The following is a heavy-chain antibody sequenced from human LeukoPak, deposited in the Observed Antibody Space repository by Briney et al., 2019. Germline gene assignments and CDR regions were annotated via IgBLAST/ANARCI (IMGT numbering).Heavy chain of an antibody. V-gene: IGHV4-59*01. CDR1: GGSISSYY. CDR2: IYYSGST. Sequence: SETLSLTCTVSGGSISSYYWSWIRQPPGKGLEWIGYIYYSGSTNYNPSLKSRVTISVDTSKNQFSLKLSSVTAADTAVYYCAREYRGYYGSGSPYYYYYYMDVWGKGTTVTISS. J-gene: IGHJ6*03. D-gene: IGHD3-10*01. CDR3: AREYRGYYGSGSPYYYYYYMDV.